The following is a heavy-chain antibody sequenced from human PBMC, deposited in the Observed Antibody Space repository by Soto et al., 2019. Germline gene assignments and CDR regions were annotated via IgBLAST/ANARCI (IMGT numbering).Heavy chain of an antibody. CDR3: ARGRGDTAMAWYY. D-gene: IGHD5-18*01. CDR2: ISYSGST. V-gene: IGHV4-59*01. Sequence: QVQLQESGPGLVKPSETLSLTCPVSGGSISSYYWSWIRQSPGKGLEWIGYISYSGSTKYNPSLKSRVTISVDTSKNQFSLKLSSVTAADTAVYYCARGRGDTAMAWYYWGQGTLVTVSS. J-gene: IGHJ4*02. CDR1: GGSISSYY.